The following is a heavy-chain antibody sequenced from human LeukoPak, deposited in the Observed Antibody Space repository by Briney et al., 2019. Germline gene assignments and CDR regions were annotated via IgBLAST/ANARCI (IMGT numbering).Heavy chain of an antibody. CDR3: ARSPQTSRSNNHYYHSNLAESHFDY. J-gene: IGHJ4*02. V-gene: IGHV4-4*07. CDR2: IYSSGST. CDR1: GASISNSY. Sequence: SETLSLTCTVSGASISNSYWTWIRQPAEKGLEWVGRIYSSGSTIYSPSLKSRVTMSLDTSKNQFSLKLTPVTTADTAVYYCARSPQTSRSNNHYYHSNLAESHFDYWGQGTLVTVSS. D-gene: IGHD3-22*01.